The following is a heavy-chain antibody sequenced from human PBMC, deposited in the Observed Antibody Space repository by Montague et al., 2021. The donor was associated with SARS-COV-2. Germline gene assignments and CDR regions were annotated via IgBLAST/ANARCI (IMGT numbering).Heavy chain of an antibody. D-gene: IGHD1-26*01. CDR1: GGSFHIFS. Sequence: SETLSLTCAVYGGSFHIFSWGWIRQSPRKGLEWIGEVDHSGYTKYNPSLKSRVTISVDTSKNQFSLNLTSVTAADTAMYYCARGTRAVGITLGFRYWGQGTQVAVSS. J-gene: IGHJ4*02. V-gene: IGHV4-34*01. CDR2: VDHSGYT. CDR3: ARGTRAVGITLGFRY.